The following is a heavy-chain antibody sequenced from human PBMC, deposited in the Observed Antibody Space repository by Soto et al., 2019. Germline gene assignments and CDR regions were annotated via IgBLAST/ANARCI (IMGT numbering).Heavy chain of an antibody. D-gene: IGHD6-6*01. J-gene: IGHJ4*02. V-gene: IGHV1-2*04. Sequence: GASVKVSCKASGYTFTGYYMHWVRQAPGQGLEWMGWINPNSGGTNYAQKFQGWVTMTRDTSISTAYMELSRLRSDDTAVYYCAREIPYSSSSPLDYWGQGTLVTVSS. CDR1: GYTFTGYY. CDR3: AREIPYSSSSPLDY. CDR2: INPNSGGT.